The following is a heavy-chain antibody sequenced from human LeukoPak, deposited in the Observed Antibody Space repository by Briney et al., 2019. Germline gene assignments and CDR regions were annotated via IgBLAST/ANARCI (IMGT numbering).Heavy chain of an antibody. D-gene: IGHD3-3*01. J-gene: IGHJ6*03. V-gene: IGHV3-23*01. CDR3: AKDWDPLSISEYYMDV. CDR1: GFTFSSYA. Sequence: PGGSLRLSCAASGFTFSSYAMSWVRQAPGKGLEWVSTISGSGGSTYYADSVKGRFTISRDNSKNTLYLQMNSLRTEDTAVYYCAKDWDPLSISEYYMDVWGKGTTVTVSS. CDR2: ISGSGGST.